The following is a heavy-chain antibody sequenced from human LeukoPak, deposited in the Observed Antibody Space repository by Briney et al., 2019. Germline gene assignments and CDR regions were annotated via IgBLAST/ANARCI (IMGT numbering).Heavy chain of an antibody. CDR2: ISVYNGNI. J-gene: IGHJ4*02. V-gene: IGHV1-18*04. D-gene: IGHD2-21*01. Sequence: ASAKVSCKASGYTFTNYGLSWVRQAPGQGLEWMGWISVYNGNINYAQKLQGRVTMTTDTSTSTAYMELRSLRSDDTAVYYCARDRFSVSVAGYWGQGTLVTVSS. CDR3: ARDRFSVSVAGY. CDR1: GYTFTNYG.